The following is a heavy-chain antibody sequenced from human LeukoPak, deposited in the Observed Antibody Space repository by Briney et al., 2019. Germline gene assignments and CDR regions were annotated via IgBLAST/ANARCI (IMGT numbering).Heavy chain of an antibody. CDR2: ISYDGSNK. D-gene: IGHD3-22*01. Sequence: GGSLRLSCAASGFTFSSYAMHWVRQAPGKGLERVAVISYDGSNKYYADSVKGRFTISRDNSKNTLYLQMNSLRAEDTAVYYCARVGYYDSSGYGGAFDIWGQGTMVTVSS. J-gene: IGHJ3*02. CDR3: ARVGYYDSSGYGGAFDI. CDR1: GFTFSSYA. V-gene: IGHV3-30-3*01.